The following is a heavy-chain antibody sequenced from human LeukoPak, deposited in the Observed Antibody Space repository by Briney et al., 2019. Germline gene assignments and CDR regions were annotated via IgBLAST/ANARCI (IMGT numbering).Heavy chain of an antibody. V-gene: IGHV1-2*02. CDR2: INPNSGGT. CDR3: ARITGTTFGFSDY. Sequence: ASVKVSCKASGGTFSSYAISWVRQAPGQGLEWMGWINPNSGGTNYAQKFQGRVTMTRDTSISTAYMELSRLRSDDTAVYYCARITGTTFGFSDYWGQGTLVTVSS. D-gene: IGHD3-16*01. J-gene: IGHJ4*02. CDR1: GGTFSSYA.